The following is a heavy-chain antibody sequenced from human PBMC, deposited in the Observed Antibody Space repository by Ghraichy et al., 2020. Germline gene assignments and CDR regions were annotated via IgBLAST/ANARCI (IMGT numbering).Heavy chain of an antibody. CDR2: IYYSGST. CDR3: ASPRPFYSNPFPFDY. V-gene: IGHV4-39*01. Sequence: SETLSLTCTVSGGSISSSSYYWGWIRQPPGKGLEWIGSIYYSGSTYYNPSLKSRVTISVDTSKNQFSLKLSSVTAADTAVYYCASPRPFYSNPFPFDYWGQGTLVTVSS. J-gene: IGHJ4*02. CDR1: GGSISSSSYY. D-gene: IGHD4-11*01.